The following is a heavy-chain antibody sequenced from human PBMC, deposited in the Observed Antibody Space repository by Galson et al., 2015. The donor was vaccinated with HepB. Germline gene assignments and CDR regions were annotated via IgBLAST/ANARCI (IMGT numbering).Heavy chain of an antibody. CDR1: GGSISSYY. CDR2: IYYTGST. Sequence: QVQLQESGPGLVKPSETLSLTCTVSGGSISSYYWSWIRQPPGKGLEWIGYIYYTGSTNYNPSLKSRVTISVDTSKNQFSLKLSSVTAADTAVYYCARAVVVGATYYFDSWGQGTLVTVSS. CDR3: ARAVVVGATYYFDS. J-gene: IGHJ4*02. D-gene: IGHD2-15*01. V-gene: IGHV4-59*01.